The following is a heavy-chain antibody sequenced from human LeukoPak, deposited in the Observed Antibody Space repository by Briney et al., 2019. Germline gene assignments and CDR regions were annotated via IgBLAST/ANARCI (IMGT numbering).Heavy chain of an antibody. CDR1: GFTFSSYS. CDR2: ISSSSSYI. J-gene: IGHJ4*02. Sequence: GGSLRLSCAASGFTFSSYSMNWVRQAPGKGLEWVSSISSSSSYIYYADSVKGRFTISRDNAKNSLYPQMNSLRAEDTAAYYCAREGPGGVHWFDYWGQGTLVTVSS. V-gene: IGHV3-21*01. CDR3: AREGPGGVHWFDY. D-gene: IGHD3-16*01.